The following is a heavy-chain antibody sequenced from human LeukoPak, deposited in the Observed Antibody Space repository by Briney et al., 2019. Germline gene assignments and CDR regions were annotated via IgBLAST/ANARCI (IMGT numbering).Heavy chain of an antibody. CDR2: ISYDGSNK. CDR1: GFTFSSYA. D-gene: IGHD3-22*01. J-gene: IGHJ5*02. Sequence: PGGSLRLSCAASGFTFSSYAMHWVRQAPGKGLEWVAVISYDGSNKYYADSVKGRFTISRDNSKNTLYLQMNSLRAEDTAVYYWAGGGGYYDSNRPFTSWGKGTLVTVSS. CDR3: AGGGGYYDSNRPFTS. V-gene: IGHV3-30-3*01.